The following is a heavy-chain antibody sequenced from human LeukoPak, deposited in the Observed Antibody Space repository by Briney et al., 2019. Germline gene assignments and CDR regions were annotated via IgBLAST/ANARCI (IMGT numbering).Heavy chain of an antibody. J-gene: IGHJ4*02. Sequence: GGSLRLSCAASGFTFSSYWMHWVRQAPGKGLVWVSRINSDGSSTSYADSVKGRFTISRDNSKNTVSLQLNTLRTDDTAIYYCAGAAAAFDYWGQGTLVTVSS. CDR2: INSDGSST. CDR3: AGAAAAFDY. CDR1: GFTFSSYW. D-gene: IGHD6-13*01. V-gene: IGHV3-74*01.